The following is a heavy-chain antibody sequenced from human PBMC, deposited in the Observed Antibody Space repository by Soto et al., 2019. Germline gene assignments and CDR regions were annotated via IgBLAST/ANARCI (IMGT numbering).Heavy chain of an antibody. V-gene: IGHV3-23*01. CDR2: ISGSGGTT. Sequence: EVQLLESGGDLVQPGGYLRLSCAASGFRFSSYAMSWVRQAPGKGLEWMSSISGSGGTTYYADSVKGRITISRDNSKNTVYLQMSGLRAEDKAIYYCASIAAALGEYYPGMDVW. CDR1: GFRFSSYA. D-gene: IGHD6-13*01. J-gene: IGHJ6*01. CDR3: ASIAAALGEYYPGMDV.